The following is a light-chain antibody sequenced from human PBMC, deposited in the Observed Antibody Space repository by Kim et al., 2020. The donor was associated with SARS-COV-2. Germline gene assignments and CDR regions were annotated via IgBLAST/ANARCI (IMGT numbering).Light chain of an antibody. Sequence: QLVLTQSPSASGTPGQRVTISCFGSGSNIARNVVNWYQQFPGTAPKLLIYATDQRSSGVPDRFSGSRSGTSASLDISGLQSDDEADYYCGTWDDSLNEWVFGGGTQLTVL. J-gene: IGLJ3*02. V-gene: IGLV1-44*01. CDR2: ATD. CDR1: GSNIARNV. CDR3: GTWDDSLNEWV.